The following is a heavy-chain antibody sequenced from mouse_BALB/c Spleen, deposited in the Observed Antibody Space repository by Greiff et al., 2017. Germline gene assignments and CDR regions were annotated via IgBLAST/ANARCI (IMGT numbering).Heavy chain of an antibody. CDR3: AREVYYAMDY. J-gene: IGHJ4*01. Sequence: EVKLVESGGGLVQPGGSLKLSCAASGFDFSRYWMSWVRQAPGKGLEWIGEINPDSSTINYTPSLKDKFIISRDNAKNTLYLQMSKVRSEDTALYYCAREVYYAMDYWGQGTSVTVSS. CDR1: GFDFSRYW. CDR2: INPDSSTI. V-gene: IGHV4-1*02.